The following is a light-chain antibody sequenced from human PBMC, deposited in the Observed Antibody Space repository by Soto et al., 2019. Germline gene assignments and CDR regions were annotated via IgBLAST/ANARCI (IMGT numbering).Light chain of an antibody. CDR1: QIFPSSY. J-gene: IGKJ4*01. V-gene: IGKV3-20*01. CDR2: GAS. Sequence: EIVLTQSPGTLSLSPGERATLSCRASQIFPSSYLAWYQQKPGQAPRLLIYGASSRATGNPDRFFGSGSGTDFILTISRLEPEDFAVYYCQHYDSSPTFGGGTKVEIK. CDR3: QHYDSSPT.